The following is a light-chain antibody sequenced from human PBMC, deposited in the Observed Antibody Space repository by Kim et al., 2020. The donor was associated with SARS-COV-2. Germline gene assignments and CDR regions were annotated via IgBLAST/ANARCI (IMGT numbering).Light chain of an antibody. Sequence: ASGGDRGTITCRASQSMSGSLAWYQQKPGKAPKLLISDASSWESGVPSRFSGSGSGTEFTLTITSLQPDDFATYYCQQYESYSPTFGQGTKVDIK. CDR3: QQYESYSPT. V-gene: IGKV1-5*01. J-gene: IGKJ1*01. CDR1: QSMSGS. CDR2: DAS.